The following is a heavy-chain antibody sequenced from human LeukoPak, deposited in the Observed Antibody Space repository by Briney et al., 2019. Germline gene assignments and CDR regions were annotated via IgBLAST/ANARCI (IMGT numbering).Heavy chain of an antibody. CDR3: AKDPGSSGCYGGIDY. J-gene: IGHJ4*02. V-gene: IGHV3-43*02. CDR1: GFTFDDYA. D-gene: IGHD6-19*01. Sequence: QPGGSLRLSCAASGFTFDDYAMHWVRQAPGNGLEWVYLISGDGGSTYYADSVKGRFTISRDNSKNSLYLQMNSLRTEDTALYYCAKDPGSSGCYGGIDYWGQGTLVTVSS. CDR2: ISGDGGST.